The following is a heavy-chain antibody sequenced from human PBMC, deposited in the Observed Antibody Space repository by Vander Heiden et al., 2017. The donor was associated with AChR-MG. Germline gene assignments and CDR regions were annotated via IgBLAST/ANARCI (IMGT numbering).Heavy chain of an antibody. Sequence: QVQLVESGGGVVQPGRSLRLSCAASGFTFSPYGMEWVRQAPGRGLEWVAVISHDGSQKYYTDSVKGRFTISRDNSKNTLYLQMNSLRAEDTAVYYCAKHLAWAVGVDYWGQGTLVTVSS. CDR2: ISHDGSQK. D-gene: IGHD2-15*01. CDR1: GFTFSPYG. CDR3: AKHLAWAVGVDY. J-gene: IGHJ4*02. V-gene: IGHV3-30*18.